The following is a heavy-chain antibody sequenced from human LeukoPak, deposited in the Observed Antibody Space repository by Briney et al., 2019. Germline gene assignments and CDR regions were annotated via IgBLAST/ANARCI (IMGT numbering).Heavy chain of an antibody. CDR2: IIPIFGTA. J-gene: IGHJ4*02. CDR3: ARLYDPPTGYCSSTSCSVPFDY. V-gene: IGHV1-69*13. Sequence: ASVKVSCKASGGTFSSYAISWVRQAPGQGLEWMGGIIPIFGTANYAQKFQGRVTITADESTSTAYMEPSSLRSEDTAVYYCARLYDPPTGYCSSTSCSVPFDYWGQGTLVTVSS. D-gene: IGHD2-2*01. CDR1: GGTFSSYA.